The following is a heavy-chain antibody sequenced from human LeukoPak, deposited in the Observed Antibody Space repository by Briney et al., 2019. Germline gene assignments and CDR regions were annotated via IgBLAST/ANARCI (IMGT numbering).Heavy chain of an antibody. CDR1: GGSFSGYY. J-gene: IGHJ4*02. D-gene: IGHD3-22*01. CDR3: ARGSSAYYYDSSGYYY. Sequence: SETLSLTCAVYGGSFSGYYWSWIRQPPGKGLEWIGEINHSGSTNYNPSLKSRVTISVDTSKNQFSLKLSFVTAADTAVYYCARGSSAYYYDSSGYYYWGQGTLVTVSS. CDR2: INHSGST. V-gene: IGHV4-34*01.